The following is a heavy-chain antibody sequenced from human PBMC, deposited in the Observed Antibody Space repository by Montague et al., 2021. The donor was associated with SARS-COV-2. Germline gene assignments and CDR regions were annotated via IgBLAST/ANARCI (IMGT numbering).Heavy chain of an antibody. CDR2: IDDSGTT. CDR1: GGSLSTYY. Sequence: SETLSLTCSVSGGSLSTYYWSWIRQPPGKGLEWIGYIDDSGTTRYNPSHRSRATISLDLSKNQFSLDLNSVTAADTAVYYCARNAYNHYGLDVWGQGTTVTVSS. V-gene: IGHV4-59*08. J-gene: IGHJ6*02. CDR3: ARNAYNHYGLDV.